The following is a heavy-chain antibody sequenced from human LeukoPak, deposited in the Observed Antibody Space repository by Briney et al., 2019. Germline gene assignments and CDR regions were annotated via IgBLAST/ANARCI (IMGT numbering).Heavy chain of an antibody. Sequence: SETLSLTCNVSGDSFRDYYWIWIREPPGKGLEWIVYLYYGGSTSYNPSLKSRVTFSVDTSKNQFSLKLNSVTAADTAVYYCARGRDGYTLDYYYYHYMDVGGKGTTVTVSS. J-gene: IGHJ6*03. D-gene: IGHD5-24*01. CDR1: GDSFRDYY. CDR2: LYYGGST. V-gene: IGHV4-59*01. CDR3: ARGRDGYTLDYYYYHYMDV.